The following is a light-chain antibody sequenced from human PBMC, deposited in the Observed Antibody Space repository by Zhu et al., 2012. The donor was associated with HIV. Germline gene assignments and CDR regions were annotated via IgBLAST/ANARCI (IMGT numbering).Light chain of an antibody. CDR2: AAS. V-gene: IGKV1-27*01. CDR3: QDYSNVPRSLT. Sequence: DIQMTQSPSSLSASVGDRVTITCRASQGISNYLAWYQQKPGKVPKLLIYAASTLQSGVPSRFSGSGSETNFTLTISSLQPEDVATYYCQDYSNVPRSLTFGPGTKVDFK. J-gene: IGKJ3*01. CDR1: QGISNY.